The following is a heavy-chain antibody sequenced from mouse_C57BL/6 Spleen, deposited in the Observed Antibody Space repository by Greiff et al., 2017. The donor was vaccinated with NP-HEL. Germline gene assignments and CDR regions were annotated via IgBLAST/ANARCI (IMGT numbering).Heavy chain of an antibody. V-gene: IGHV1-19*01. Sequence: VQLKESGPVLVKPGASVKMSCKASGYTFTDYYMNWVKQSHGKSLEWIGVFNPYNGGTSYNQKFKGKATLTVDKSSSTAYMELNSLTSEDSAVYYCARSRGYAMDYWGQGTSVTVSS. CDR2: FNPYNGGT. J-gene: IGHJ4*01. D-gene: IGHD3-3*01. CDR1: GYTFTDYY. CDR3: ARSRGYAMDY.